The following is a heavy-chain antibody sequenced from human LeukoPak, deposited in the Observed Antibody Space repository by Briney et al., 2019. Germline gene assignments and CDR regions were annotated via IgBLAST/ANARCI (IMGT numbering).Heavy chain of an antibody. CDR3: ARDLLPRYFDWLSPLYYFDY. Sequence: GASVKVSCKASGYTFTSYGISWVRQAPGQGLEWMGWISAYNGNTNYAQMLQGRVTMTTDTSTSTAYMELRSLRSDDTAVYYCARDLLPRYFDWLSPLYYFDYWGQGTLVTVSS. CDR2: ISAYNGNT. D-gene: IGHD3-9*01. V-gene: IGHV1-18*01. J-gene: IGHJ4*02. CDR1: GYTFTSYG.